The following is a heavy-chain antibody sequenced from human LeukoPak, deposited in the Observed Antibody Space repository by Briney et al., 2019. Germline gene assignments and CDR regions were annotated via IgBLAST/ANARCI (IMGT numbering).Heavy chain of an antibody. V-gene: IGHV4-34*01. CDR3: ARVKGPSFSYYYYYGMDV. CDR2: MNHSGST. J-gene: IGHJ6*02. CDR1: GGSFSGYY. D-gene: IGHD2-2*01. Sequence: SETLSLTCAVYGGSFSGYYWSWIRQPPGKGLEWIGEMNHSGSTNYNPSLKSRVTISVDTSKNQFSLKLSSVTAADTAVYYCARVKGPSFSYYYYYGMDVWGQGTTVTVSS.